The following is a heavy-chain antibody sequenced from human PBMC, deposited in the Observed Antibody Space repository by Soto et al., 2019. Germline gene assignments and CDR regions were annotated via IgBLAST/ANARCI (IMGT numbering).Heavy chain of an antibody. V-gene: IGHV6-1*01. Sequence: PSQDLSLTCAISGQRVSRYSAAWTWIRQSPSGGLEWLGSTYYRSRFFSDYAESVKSRIILNPDTSKNQFSLHPSSATAAATAVYYCARWDTTMVPIDSWGQGTQVTL. CDR2: TYYRSRFFS. D-gene: IGHD5-18*01. J-gene: IGHJ4*02. CDR3: ARWDTTMVPIDS. CDR1: GQRVSRYSAA.